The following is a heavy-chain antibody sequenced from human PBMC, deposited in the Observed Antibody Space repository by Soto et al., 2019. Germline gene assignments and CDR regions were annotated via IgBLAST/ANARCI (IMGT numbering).Heavy chain of an antibody. CDR2: IYTSGST. V-gene: IGHV4-4*07. Sequence: PSDTLSLTCTVSGGSINSYYWSWIRQPAGKGLEWIGRIYTSGSTNYNPSLKSRVTMSVDTSKNRFSLKLSSVTAADTAVYYCARGIYSKVGATIWFDPWAREPWSPSPQ. D-gene: IGHD1-26*01. J-gene: IGHJ5*02. CDR3: ARGIYSKVGATIWFDP. CDR1: GGSINSYY.